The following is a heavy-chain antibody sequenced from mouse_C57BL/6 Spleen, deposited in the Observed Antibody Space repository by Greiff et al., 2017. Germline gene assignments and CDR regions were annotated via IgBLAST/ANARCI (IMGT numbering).Heavy chain of an antibody. D-gene: IGHD1-1*01. CDR3: ASPLYYGSSLAWYFDV. CDR1: GYTFTSYW. CDR2: IHPNSGST. V-gene: IGHV1-64*01. Sequence: QVQLQQPGAELVKPGASVKLSCKASGYTFTSYWMHWVKQRPGQGLEWIGMIHPNSGSTNYNEKFKSKATLTVDKSSSTAYMQLSSLTSEDSAVYYCASPLYYGSSLAWYFDVWGTGTTVTVSS. J-gene: IGHJ1*03.